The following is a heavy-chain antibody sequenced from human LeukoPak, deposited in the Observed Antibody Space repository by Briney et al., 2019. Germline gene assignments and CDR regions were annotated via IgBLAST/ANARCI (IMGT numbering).Heavy chain of an antibody. Sequence: GGSLRLSCAASGFTVSSNYMSWVRQAPGKGLEWVSVIYSGGSTYYADSVKGRFTISRDNSKNTLYLQMNSLRAEDTAVYYCARDERGYSYGSMDYWGQGTLVTVSS. D-gene: IGHD5-18*01. CDR3: ARDERGYSYGSMDY. CDR2: IYSGGST. CDR1: GFTVSSNY. V-gene: IGHV3-53*01. J-gene: IGHJ4*02.